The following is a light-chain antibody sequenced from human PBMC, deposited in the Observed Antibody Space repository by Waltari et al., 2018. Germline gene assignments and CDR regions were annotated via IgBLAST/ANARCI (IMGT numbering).Light chain of an antibody. CDR3: QQYGSSPGA. V-gene: IGKV3-20*01. Sequence: EIVLTQSPGTLSLSPGERATLSCRASQSVTSNYLAWYQQKPGQAPRLLIYGASSRTGGTPDRFRGGGSGTDFTLTISRLEPEDFAVYYCQQYGSSPGAFGQGTKVEIK. CDR2: GAS. J-gene: IGKJ1*01. CDR1: QSVTSNY.